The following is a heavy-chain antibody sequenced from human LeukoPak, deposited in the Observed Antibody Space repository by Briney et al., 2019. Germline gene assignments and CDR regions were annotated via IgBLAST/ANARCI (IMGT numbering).Heavy chain of an antibody. CDR2: ISVYNGNT. Sequence: GASVKVPCKASGYTFANFGITWVRQAPGQGLEWMGWISVYNGNTNYAQNLQGRVTLTTDTSTSTAYMELGSLRSDGTALYYCARTCSSSSCYMVHWGQGTLVTVSS. D-gene: IGHD2-2*02. CDR3: ARTCSSSSCYMVH. CDR1: GYTFANFG. V-gene: IGHV1-18*01. J-gene: IGHJ4*02.